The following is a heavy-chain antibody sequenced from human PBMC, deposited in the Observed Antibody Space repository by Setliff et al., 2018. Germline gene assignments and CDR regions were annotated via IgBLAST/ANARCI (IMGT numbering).Heavy chain of an antibody. CDR3: ARASDSSGYYYADAFDI. Sequence: SETLSLTCTVSGGSISSGDYYWSWIRQPPGKGLEWIGYIYSSGSANYNPSLKSRVTMSIDTSKNQFSLKVSSVTAADTAVYYCARASDSSGYYYADAFDIWGQGTMVTVSS. V-gene: IGHV4-61*08. CDR2: IYSSGSA. CDR1: GGSISSGDYY. J-gene: IGHJ3*02. D-gene: IGHD3-22*01.